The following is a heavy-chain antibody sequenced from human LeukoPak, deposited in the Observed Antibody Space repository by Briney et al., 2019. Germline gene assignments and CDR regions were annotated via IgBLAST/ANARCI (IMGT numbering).Heavy chain of an antibody. V-gene: IGHV4-4*07. Sequence: PSETLSLTCTVSGGPIRNYYWSWIRQPAGKGLEWLGHIYTSGGTNYNPSLKSRVTMSVDTSKNQFSLTLTSVTAADTAVYYCAREVSSRYDSWGQGTPVTVSS. J-gene: IGHJ4*02. CDR2: IYTSGGT. CDR1: GGPIRNYY. D-gene: IGHD2-15*01. CDR3: AREVSSRYDS.